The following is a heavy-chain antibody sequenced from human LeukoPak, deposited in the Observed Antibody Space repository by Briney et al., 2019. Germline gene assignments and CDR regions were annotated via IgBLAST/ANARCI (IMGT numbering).Heavy chain of an antibody. CDR3: ARHRDYYFDY. V-gene: IGHV4-39*01. CDR2: IYYSGST. J-gene: IGHJ4*02. D-gene: IGHD3/OR15-3a*01. Sequence: LEWIGSIYYSGSTYYTPSLKSRVTISVDTSKNQFSLKLSSVTAADTAVYYCARHRDYYFDYWGQGTLVTVSS.